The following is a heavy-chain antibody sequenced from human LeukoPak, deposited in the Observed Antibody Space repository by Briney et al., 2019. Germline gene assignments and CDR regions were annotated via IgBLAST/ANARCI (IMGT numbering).Heavy chain of an antibody. CDR1: HHTFTGYY. CDR3: ARESEEMATMGGY. V-gene: IGHV1-2*02. J-gene: IGHJ4*02. CDR2: INPNSGGT. Sequence: ASVKVSCKASHHTFTGYYIHWVRQAPGQGLEWMGWINPNSGGTNYAQKFQGRVTMTRDTSISTAYMELSRLRSDDTAVYYCARESEEMATMGGYWGQGTLVTVSS. D-gene: IGHD5-24*01.